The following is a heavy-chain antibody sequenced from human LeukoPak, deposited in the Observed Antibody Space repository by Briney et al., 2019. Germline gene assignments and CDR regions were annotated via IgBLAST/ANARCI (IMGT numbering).Heavy chain of an antibody. J-gene: IGHJ4*02. V-gene: IGHV3-21*01. D-gene: IGHD3-3*01. Sequence: PGGSLRLSCAASGFTFSSYSMNWVRQAPGKGLEWVSSISSSSSYIYYADSVKGRFTISRDNAKNSLYLQVNSLRAEDTAVYYCARALVLRSAFDYWGQGTLVTVSS. CDR1: GFTFSSYS. CDR2: ISSSSSYI. CDR3: ARALVLRSAFDY.